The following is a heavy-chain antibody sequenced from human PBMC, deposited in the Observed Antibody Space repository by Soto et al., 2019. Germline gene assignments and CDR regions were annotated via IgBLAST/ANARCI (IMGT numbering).Heavy chain of an antibody. J-gene: IGHJ3*02. Sequence: QVQLVESGGGVVQPGRSLRLSCAASGFTFSTYGMHWVRQAPGKGLEWVAVMGNDGITTFYADSVKGRFTNSRDNSKNTLFLQMNSLRADDTAVYYCAKEFQWELHAFDIWGQGTMVTVSS. D-gene: IGHD1-26*01. CDR1: GFTFSTYG. CDR2: MGNDGITT. CDR3: AKEFQWELHAFDI. V-gene: IGHV3-30*18.